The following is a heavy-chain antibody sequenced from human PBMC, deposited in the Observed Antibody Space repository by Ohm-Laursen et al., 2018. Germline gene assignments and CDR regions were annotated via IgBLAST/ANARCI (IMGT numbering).Heavy chain of an antibody. CDR1: GGSVSNSYYY. CDR2: IYYSGGT. D-gene: IGHD2-15*01. Sequence: SETLSLTCSVSGGSVSNSYYYWGWIRQPPGKGLEWIGNIYYSGGTYYYPSLKSRVTISVDTSKNQFSLRLTSVTAADTAVYYCARHSCIGGRCYLYDSWGQGTLVTVSS. J-gene: IGHJ4*02. CDR3: ARHSCIGGRCYLYDS. V-gene: IGHV4-39*01.